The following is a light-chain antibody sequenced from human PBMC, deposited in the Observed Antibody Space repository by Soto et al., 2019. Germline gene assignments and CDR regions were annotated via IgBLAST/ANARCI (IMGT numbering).Light chain of an antibody. CDR1: RSDIGDSNF. J-gene: IGLJ1*01. CDR2: EVN. CDR3: CSYTNTPTPYV. Sequence: QSALTQPASVSGSPGQSVTISCTGPRSDIGDSNFISWYQHSPGKAPRLLIYEVNNRPSGVSRRFSGSKAGNTASLTISGLLDDDEADYYCCSYTNTPTPYVFGTGTKLTVL. V-gene: IGLV2-14*01.